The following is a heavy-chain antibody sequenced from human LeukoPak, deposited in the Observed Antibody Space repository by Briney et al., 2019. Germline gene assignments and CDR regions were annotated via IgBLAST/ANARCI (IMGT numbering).Heavy chain of an antibody. CDR1: GGSFSGYY. Sequence: TTSETLSLTCAVYGGSFSGYYWSWIRQPPGKGLEWIGEINHSGSTNYNPSLKSRVTISVDTSKNQFSLKLSSVTAADTAVYYCARGGGITTVTTYDYWGQGTLVTVSS. CDR2: INHSGST. J-gene: IGHJ4*02. D-gene: IGHD4-17*01. CDR3: ARGGGITTVTTYDY. V-gene: IGHV4-34*01.